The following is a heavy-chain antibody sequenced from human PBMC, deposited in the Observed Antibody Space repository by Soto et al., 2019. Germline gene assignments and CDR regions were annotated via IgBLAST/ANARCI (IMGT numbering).Heavy chain of an antibody. CDR2: ISGSGDGT. CDR3: AGPGYSSQDY. J-gene: IGHJ4*02. CDR1: GFTFSSFA. Sequence: GSLRLSCAASGFTFSSFALSWVRQAPGKGLEWVSAISGSGDGTDYADSVKGRFTISRDNSKNTLYLQMNSLRAGDTAVYYCAGPGYSSQDYWGQGALVTVSS. V-gene: IGHV3-23*01. D-gene: IGHD5-18*01.